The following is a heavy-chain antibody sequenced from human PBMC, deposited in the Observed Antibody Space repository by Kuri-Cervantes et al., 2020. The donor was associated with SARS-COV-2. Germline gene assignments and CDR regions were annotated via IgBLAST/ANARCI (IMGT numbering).Heavy chain of an antibody. CDR2: ISSSSSTI. CDR3: ARDTYYDFWSGYYHPDFDY. D-gene: IGHD3-3*01. CDR1: GFTFSSYS. V-gene: IGHV3-48*01. Sequence: GGSLRLSCAASGFTFSSYSMNWVRQAPGKGLEWVSYISSSSSTIYYADSVKGRFTISRDNAKNSLYLQMNSLRAEDTAVYYCARDTYYDFWSGYYHPDFDYWGQGTLVTISS. J-gene: IGHJ4*02.